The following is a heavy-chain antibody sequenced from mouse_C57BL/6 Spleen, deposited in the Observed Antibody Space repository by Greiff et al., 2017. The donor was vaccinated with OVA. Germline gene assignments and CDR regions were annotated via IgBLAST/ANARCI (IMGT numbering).Heavy chain of an antibody. CDR1: GFTFSSYG. CDR2: ISSGGSYT. J-gene: IGHJ1*03. Sequence: EVKLVESGGDLVKPGGSLKLSCAASGFTFSSYGMSWVRQTPDKRLEWVATISSGGSYTYYPDSVKGRCTISRDNAKNTLYLQMSSLKSEDTAMYYCARHEAIWDRYIDVSGTETTVTVSS. CDR3: ARHEAIWDRYIDV. V-gene: IGHV5-6*01. D-gene: IGHD4-1*01.